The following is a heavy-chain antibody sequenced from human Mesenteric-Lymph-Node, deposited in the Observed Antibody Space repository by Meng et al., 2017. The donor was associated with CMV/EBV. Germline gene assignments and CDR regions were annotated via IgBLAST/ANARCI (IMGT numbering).Heavy chain of an antibody. V-gene: IGHV3-30-3*01. CDR3: AKLVGGEKRWTLQTLWNTGEDY. D-gene: IGHD3-16*01. J-gene: IGHJ4*02. CDR1: GFSFKSFA. CDR2: ISHDGNKD. Sequence: GESLKISCAASGFSFKSFAIHWVRQAPGKGLEWVSAISHDGNKDFYAESVEGRFTISRDNSENTVNLQMNRLRTEDTAIYYCAKLVGGEKRWTLQTLWNTGEDYWGQGTLVTVSS.